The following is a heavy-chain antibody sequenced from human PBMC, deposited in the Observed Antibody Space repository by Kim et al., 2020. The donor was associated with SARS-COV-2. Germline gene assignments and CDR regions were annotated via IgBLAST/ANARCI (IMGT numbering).Heavy chain of an antibody. CDR3: ARIDYDILTGQPWGYGMDV. CDR2: IYYSGST. J-gene: IGHJ6*02. CDR1: GGSISSYY. Sequence: SETLSLTCTVSGGSISSYYWSWIRQPPGKGLEWIGYIYYSGSTNYNPSLKSRVTISVDTSKNQFSLKLSSVTAADTAVYYCARIDYDILTGQPWGYGMDVWGQGTTVTVSS. D-gene: IGHD3-9*01. V-gene: IGHV4-59*01.